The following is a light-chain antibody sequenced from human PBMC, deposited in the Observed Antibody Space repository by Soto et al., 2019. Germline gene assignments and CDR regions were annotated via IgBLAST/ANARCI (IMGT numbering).Light chain of an antibody. V-gene: IGKV3D-20*02. CDR1: PSVSNNY. J-gene: IGKJ4*01. Sequence: IVLPQSPATLSVSPGERWTLSCRASPSVSNNYLAWYQQKPGQAPRLLIYDASSRPTDIPARFSGSGSGTDFTLTISSLEPEDFAVYYCQQRSNWPLTFGRGTKVDIK. CDR2: DAS. CDR3: QQRSNWPLT.